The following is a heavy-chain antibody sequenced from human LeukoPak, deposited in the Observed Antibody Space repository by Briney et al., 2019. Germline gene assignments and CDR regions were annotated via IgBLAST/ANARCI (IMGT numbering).Heavy chain of an antibody. CDR2: IYTSGST. J-gene: IGHJ4*02. CDR3: ARVGDSGYDFDY. Sequence: SETLSLTCTVSGGSISSSSYYWGWIRQPAGKGLEWIGRIYTSGSTNYNPSLKSRVTISVDTSKNQFSLKLSSVTAADTAVYYCARVGDSGYDFDYWGQGTLVTVSS. CDR1: GGSISSSSYY. V-gene: IGHV4-61*02. D-gene: IGHD5-12*01.